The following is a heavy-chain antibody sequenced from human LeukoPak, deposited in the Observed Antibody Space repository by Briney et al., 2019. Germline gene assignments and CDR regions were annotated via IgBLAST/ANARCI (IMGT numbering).Heavy chain of an antibody. CDR3: ARGMGGVDY. CDR2: ISSSSSTI. D-gene: IGHD3-16*01. CDR1: GFTFKTYG. J-gene: IGHJ4*02. Sequence: GRSLRLSCAASGFTFKTYGLHWVRQAPGKGLEWVSYISSSSSTIYYADSVKGRFTISRDNAKNSLYLQMNSLRAEDTAMYYCARGMGGVDYWGQGTLVTVS. V-gene: IGHV3-48*01.